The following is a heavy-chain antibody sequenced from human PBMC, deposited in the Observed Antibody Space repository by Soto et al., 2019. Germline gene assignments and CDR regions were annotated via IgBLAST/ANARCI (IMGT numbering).Heavy chain of an antibody. D-gene: IGHD6-6*01. J-gene: IGHJ5*02. Sequence: SETLSLTCTVSGGSISSGGYYWSWIRQHPGKGLEWIGYIYYSGSTYYNPSLKSRVTISVDTSKNQFSLKLSSVTAADTAVYYCARGSMIGSSSMGFDPWGQGTLVTVSS. CDR1: GGSISSGGYY. V-gene: IGHV4-31*03. CDR3: ARGSMIGSSSMGFDP. CDR2: IYYSGST.